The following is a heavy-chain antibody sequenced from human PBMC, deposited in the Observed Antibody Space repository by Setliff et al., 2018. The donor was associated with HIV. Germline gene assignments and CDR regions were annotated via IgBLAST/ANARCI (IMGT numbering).Heavy chain of an antibody. CDR2: INPNSGGT. J-gene: IGHJ4*02. V-gene: IGHV1-2*02. Sequence: PSVKVSCKASGYTFTGYYMHWVRQAPGQGLEWMGWINPNSGGTNYAQKFQGRVTMTRDTSISTAYMELSRLGSDDTAVYYCARGDSGYDFGRDNFDYWGQGTLVTV. CDR3: ARGDSGYDFGRDNFDY. D-gene: IGHD5-12*01. CDR1: GYTFTGYY.